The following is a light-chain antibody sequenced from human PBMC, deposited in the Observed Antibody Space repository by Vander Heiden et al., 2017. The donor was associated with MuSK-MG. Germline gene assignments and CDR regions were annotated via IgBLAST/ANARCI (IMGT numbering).Light chain of an antibody. CDR3: QQYDNRPPFT. V-gene: IGKV1-33*01. J-gene: IGKJ3*01. CDR2: DAS. Sequence: DIQMTQSPSSLSASVGDRVTITCQASQDISNYLNWYQQKPGKAPKLLIYDASNLETGVPSRFSGSGSGTDFTFTISSLQPEDIAAEYCQQYDNRPPFTFGRGTKVEIK. CDR1: QDISNY.